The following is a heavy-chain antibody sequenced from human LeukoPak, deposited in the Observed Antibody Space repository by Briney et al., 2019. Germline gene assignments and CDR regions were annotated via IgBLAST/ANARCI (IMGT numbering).Heavy chain of an antibody. V-gene: IGHV3-74*01. CDR3: ALLAAADSES. CDR1: GFTFSSYW. D-gene: IGHD6-13*01. CDR2: INSDGSDT. J-gene: IGHJ4*02. Sequence: GGSLRLSCAGSGFTFSSYWMHWVRQAPGKGLVWVSRINSDGSDTIYADSVKGRFTISRDNAKNTLYLQMNSLRAKDTAVYYCALLAAADSESRGQGTLVTVSS.